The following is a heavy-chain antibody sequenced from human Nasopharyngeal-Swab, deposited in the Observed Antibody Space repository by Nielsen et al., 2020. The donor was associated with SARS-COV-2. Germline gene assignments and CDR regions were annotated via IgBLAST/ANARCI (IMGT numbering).Heavy chain of an antibody. V-gene: IGHV4-34*01. J-gene: IGHJ6*03. CDR2: INHSGST. Sequence: WIRQPPGKGLEWIGEINHSGSTNYNPSLKSRVTISVDTSKNQFSLKLSSVTAADTAVYYCARVLSNYYYYYMDVWGKGTTVTVSS. CDR3: ARVLSNYYYYYMDV.